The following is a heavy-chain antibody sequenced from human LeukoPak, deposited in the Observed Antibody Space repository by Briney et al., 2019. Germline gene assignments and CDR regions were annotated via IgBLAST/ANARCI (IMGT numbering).Heavy chain of an antibody. CDR1: GGSFSGYY. Sequence: SETLSLTCAVYGGSFSGYYWSWIRQPPGKGLEWIGEINHSGSTNYNPSLKSRVTISVDTSKNQFSLKLSSVTAADTAVYYCARAGDIVATTDFDYWGQGTLVTVSS. D-gene: IGHD5-12*01. V-gene: IGHV4-34*01. CDR3: ARAGDIVATTDFDY. J-gene: IGHJ4*02. CDR2: INHSGST.